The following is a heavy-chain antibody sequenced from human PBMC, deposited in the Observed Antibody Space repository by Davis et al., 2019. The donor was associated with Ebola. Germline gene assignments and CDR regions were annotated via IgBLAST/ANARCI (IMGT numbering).Heavy chain of an antibody. CDR3: AREGFYYDSSGYHKGAFDI. D-gene: IGHD3-22*01. V-gene: IGHV4-59*01. CDR2: IHYSGSILDSGRT. Sequence: PSETLSLTCTVSGGYMNSYYWTWIRHSPGKGLEWIGYIHYSGSILDSGRTKYNPSLKSRVTISVDVSKNQFALNLSSVTAADTAMYYCAREGFYYDSSGYHKGAFDIWGQGTMVTVSS. CDR1: GGYMNSYY. J-gene: IGHJ3*02.